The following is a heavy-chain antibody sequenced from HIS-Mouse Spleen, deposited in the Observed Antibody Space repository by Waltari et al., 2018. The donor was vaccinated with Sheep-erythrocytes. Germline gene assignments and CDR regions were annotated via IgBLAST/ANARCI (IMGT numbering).Heavy chain of an antibody. D-gene: IGHD3-3*01. V-gene: IGHV4-39*07. CDR2: IYYSGST. CDR3: ARVPPGYYDFWSGPTGPRWFDP. Sequence: QLQLQESGPGLVKPSATLSLTCTVSGGSISSSSYYWGWIRHPPGNGLEWIGSIYYSGSTYYNPSLKSRVTISVDTSKNQFSLKLSSVTAADTAVYYCARVPPGYYDFWSGPTGPRWFDPWGQETLVTVSS. J-gene: IGHJ5*02. CDR1: GGSISSSSYY.